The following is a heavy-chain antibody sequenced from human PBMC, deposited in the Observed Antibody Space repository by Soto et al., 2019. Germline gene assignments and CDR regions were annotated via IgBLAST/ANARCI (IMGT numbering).Heavy chain of an antibody. CDR2: IIPILGIA. CDR1: GGTFSSYT. J-gene: IGHJ4*02. Sequence: QVQLVQSGAEVKKPGSSVKVSCTASGGTFSSYTISWVRQAPGQGLEWMGRIIPILGIANYAQKFQGRVTTTADKSTSTAYMELSSLRSEATAVYYCARVSGSLDDAEFDYWGQGTLVTVSS. CDR3: ARVSGSLDDAEFDY. V-gene: IGHV1-69*02.